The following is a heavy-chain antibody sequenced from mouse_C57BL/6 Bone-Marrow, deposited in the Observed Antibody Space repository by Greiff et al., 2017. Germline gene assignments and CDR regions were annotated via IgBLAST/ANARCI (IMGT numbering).Heavy chain of an antibody. D-gene: IGHD2-14*01. CDR1: GYTFTDYE. J-gene: IGHJ3*01. CDR3: TYYRAWFAY. CDR2: IDPETGGT. V-gene: IGHV1-15*01. Sequence: QVTLKVSGAELVRPGASVTLSCKASGYTFTDYEMHWVKQTPVHGLEWIGAIDPETGGTAYNQKFKGKAILTADKSSSTAYMELRSLTSEDSAVYYCTYYRAWFAYWGQGTLVTVSA.